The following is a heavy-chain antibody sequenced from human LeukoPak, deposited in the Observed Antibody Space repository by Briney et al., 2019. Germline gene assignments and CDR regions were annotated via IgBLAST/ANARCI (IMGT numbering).Heavy chain of an antibody. CDR3: ARDLRGSVAYYFDY. V-gene: IGHV3-30-3*01. CDR2: ISYDGSNK. D-gene: IGHD3-10*01. CDR1: GFTFSSYA. J-gene: IGHJ4*02. Sequence: PGGSLRLSCAASGFTFSSYAMHWVREAPGKGLEWVADISYDGSNKYYGDSVKGRFTISRDNSKNTLYLQMNSLRVEDTAVYYCARDLRGSVAYYFDYWGQGTLVTVSS.